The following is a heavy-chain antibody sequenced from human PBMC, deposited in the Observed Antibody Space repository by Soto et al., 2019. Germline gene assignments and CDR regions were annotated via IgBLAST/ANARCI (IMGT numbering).Heavy chain of an antibody. J-gene: IGHJ4*02. Sequence: PSETLSLTCTVSGGSVSSSDSYWGWIRQPPGGGLERIASIYNSGSTYYNPSLKRRLTISVDTSQNQFSLKLSSVSAADTALYYCARHKYNWNDVHYYFDYWAQGTLVTVSS. D-gene: IGHD1-1*01. CDR1: GGSVSSSDSY. CDR2: IYNSGST. V-gene: IGHV4-39*01. CDR3: ARHKYNWNDVHYYFDY.